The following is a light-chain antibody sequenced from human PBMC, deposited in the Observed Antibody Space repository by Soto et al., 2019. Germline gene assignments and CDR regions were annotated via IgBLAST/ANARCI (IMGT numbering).Light chain of an antibody. CDR2: KAS. Sequence: DIQMTQSPSTLSASVGDRVTITCRASQSISSWLAWYQQKPGKDPKFLIYKASSLESGVPSRFSGSGSGTQFTLTISSLHPDDCATYYCQQYNSYSPYIFGQGTKLVIK. J-gene: IGKJ2*01. CDR1: QSISSW. V-gene: IGKV1-5*03. CDR3: QQYNSYSPYI.